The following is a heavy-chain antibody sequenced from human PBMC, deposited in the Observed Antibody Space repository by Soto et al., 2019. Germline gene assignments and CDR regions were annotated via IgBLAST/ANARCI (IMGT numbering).Heavy chain of an antibody. CDR2: IYSGGST. Sequence: EVQLVESGGGLVQPGGYLRLSCEASGFTVSSNYMSWVRQAPGKGLEWVSVIYSGGSTYYADSVKGRFTISRDNSKNTLYLQMNSLRAEDTAVYYCARMGDSSGYSGWFDPWGQGTLVTVSS. D-gene: IGHD3-22*01. J-gene: IGHJ5*02. CDR3: ARMGDSSGYSGWFDP. V-gene: IGHV3-66*01. CDR1: GFTVSSNY.